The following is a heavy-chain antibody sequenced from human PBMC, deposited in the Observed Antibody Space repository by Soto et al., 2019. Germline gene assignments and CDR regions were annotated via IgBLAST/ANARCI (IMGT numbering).Heavy chain of an antibody. CDR1: GGSMSSYY. Sequence: QVQLQESGPGLVKPSETLSLTCTVSGGSMSSYYWSWIRQPPGKGMEWIGYIYYSGSTNYNPSLSGRVTISVDTSKKQFSLKLSSVTAADTAGYYCASWGVYCTSTSCFERWFDPWGQGILVTVSS. J-gene: IGHJ5*02. CDR3: ASWGVYCTSTSCFERWFDP. D-gene: IGHD2-2*01. CDR2: IYYSGST. V-gene: IGHV4-59*08.